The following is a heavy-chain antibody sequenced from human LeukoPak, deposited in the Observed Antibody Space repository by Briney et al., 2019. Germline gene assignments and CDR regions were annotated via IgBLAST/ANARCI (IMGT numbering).Heavy chain of an antibody. V-gene: IGHV1-46*01. CDR1: GYTFTSYY. Sequence: ASVKVSCKASGYTFTSYYMHWVRQAPGQGLEWMGIINPSGGSTSYAQKFQGRVTMTRDMSTSTVYMELSSLRSEDTAVYYCARDPAPMVRGVRRWFDPWGQGTPVTVSS. J-gene: IGHJ5*02. D-gene: IGHD3-10*01. CDR3: ARDPAPMVRGVRRWFDP. CDR2: INPSGGST.